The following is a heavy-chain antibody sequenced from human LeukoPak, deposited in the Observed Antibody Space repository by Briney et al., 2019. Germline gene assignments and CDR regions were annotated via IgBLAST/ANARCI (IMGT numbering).Heavy chain of an antibody. CDR1: GGSISSSSYY. J-gene: IGHJ4*02. CDR3: ARGRIGGPKAPFDY. D-gene: IGHD3-16*01. Sequence: SETLSLTCTVSGGSISSSSYYWGWIRQPPGKGLEWIGSIYYSGSTYYNPSLKSRVTISVDTSKNQFSLNLSSVTAADTAVYYCARGRIGGPKAPFDYWGQGTLVTVSS. CDR2: IYYSGST. V-gene: IGHV4-39*07.